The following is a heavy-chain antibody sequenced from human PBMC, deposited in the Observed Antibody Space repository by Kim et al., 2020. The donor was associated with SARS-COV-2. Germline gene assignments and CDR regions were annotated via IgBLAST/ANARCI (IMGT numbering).Heavy chain of an antibody. CDR1: GDSISSDDYY. J-gene: IGHJ5*02. D-gene: IGHD3-22*01. CDR3: ARGKGYYYGSYGYYFDP. CDR2: MSYRGIT. V-gene: IGHV4-31*03. Sequence: SETLSLTCTVSGDSISSDDYYCSWIRQHPGKGLEWIGYMSYRGITRYNPSLKSRVSISVDTSTNQFSLKMTSMTAADTAVYYCARGKGYYYGSYGYYFDPLGQGTLVTVSS.